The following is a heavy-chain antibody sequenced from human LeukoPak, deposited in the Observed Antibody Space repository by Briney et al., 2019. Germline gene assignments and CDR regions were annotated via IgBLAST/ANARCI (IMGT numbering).Heavy chain of an antibody. CDR2: VSGSGDTT. CDR1: GFTFTNYA. CDR3: AKVRSSSAYSCYNY. Sequence: PGGSLRLSCAASGFTFTNYAMTWVRQAPGKGLEWVSTVSGSGDTTYYADSVKGRFTVSRDDSKNTLYLQMNSPTAEDTAVYYCAKVRSSSAYSCYNYWGQGTLVTVSS. V-gene: IGHV3-23*01. D-gene: IGHD2-15*01. J-gene: IGHJ4*02.